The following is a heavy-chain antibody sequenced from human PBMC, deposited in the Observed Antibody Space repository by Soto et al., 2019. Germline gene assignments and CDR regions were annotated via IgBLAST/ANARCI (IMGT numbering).Heavy chain of an antibody. D-gene: IGHD1-26*01. Sequence: VQLVQSGAEVKKPGASVKVSCKASGYSFTSYDINWVRQATGQWLEWMGWMNPNSGNTGYAQKFQGRVTMTRDSSITTAYMELTSLRDDDSAVYYCARDKVGTTGIAFWGQGTLVTVSS. CDR2: MNPNSGNT. V-gene: IGHV1-8*01. CDR1: GYSFTSYD. CDR3: ARDKVGTTGIAF. J-gene: IGHJ4*02.